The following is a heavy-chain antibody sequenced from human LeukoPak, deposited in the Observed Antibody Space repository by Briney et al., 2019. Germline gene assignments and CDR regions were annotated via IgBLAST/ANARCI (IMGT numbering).Heavy chain of an antibody. D-gene: IGHD6-13*01. J-gene: IGHJ3*02. CDR3: ARTHAAGPRVSDDAFDI. V-gene: IGHV4-4*07. Sequence: SETLSLTCTVSGGSISSYYWSWIRQPAGKGLEWIGRIYTSGSTNYNPSLKSRVTMSVDTSKNQFSLKLSSVTAADTAVYYCARTHAAGPRVSDDAFDIWGQGTMVTVSS. CDR2: IYTSGST. CDR1: GGSISSYY.